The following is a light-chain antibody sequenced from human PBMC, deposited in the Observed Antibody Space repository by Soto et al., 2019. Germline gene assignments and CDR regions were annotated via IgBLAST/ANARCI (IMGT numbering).Light chain of an antibody. CDR2: DAS. CDR1: QSIRTW. Sequence: DIHMTQSPSTLSASVGDRVTITCRASQSIRTWLAWYQQKAGKAPKLLIYDASSLESGVPSRFSGSGSGTEFTLTISSLQPDDCATYYCQQYNGYFGGGTKVEI. V-gene: IGKV1-5*01. CDR3: QQYNGY. J-gene: IGKJ4*01.